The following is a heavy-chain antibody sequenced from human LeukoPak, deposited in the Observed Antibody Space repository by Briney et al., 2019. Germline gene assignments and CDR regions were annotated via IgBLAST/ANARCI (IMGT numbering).Heavy chain of an antibody. V-gene: IGHV3-53*01. Sequence: PGGSLRLSCAASGFTVSSNYMTWVRQAPGKGLEWVPVIYSGGSTYYADSVKGRFTISRDNSKNTLYLQMNGLRAEDTAVYYCASGGMGVFENWGQGTLVTVSS. J-gene: IGHJ4*02. CDR1: GFTVSSNY. D-gene: IGHD1-26*01. CDR2: IYSGGST. CDR3: ASGGMGVFEN.